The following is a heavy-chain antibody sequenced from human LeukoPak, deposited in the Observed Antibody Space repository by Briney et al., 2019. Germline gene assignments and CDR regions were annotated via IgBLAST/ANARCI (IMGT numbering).Heavy chain of an antibody. CDR2: ISAYNGNT. Sequence: GASVKVSCKASGYTFTSYGLSWVRQAPGQGLEWIGWISAYNGNTNYAQKLQGRVTMTTDTSTSTAYLELRSLTSDDTAVYYCARDCDRSGYYCYWGQGTLVTVSS. CDR1: GYTFTSYG. CDR3: ARDCDRSGYYCY. J-gene: IGHJ4*02. V-gene: IGHV1-18*01. D-gene: IGHD3-22*01.